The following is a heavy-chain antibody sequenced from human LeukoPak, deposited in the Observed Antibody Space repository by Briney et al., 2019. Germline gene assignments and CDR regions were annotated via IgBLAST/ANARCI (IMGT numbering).Heavy chain of an antibody. D-gene: IGHD5-12*01. CDR3: ARGDLRWLRLGGGDY. CDR2: INPNSGGT. CDR1: GYTFTGYY. V-gene: IGHV1-2*04. Sequence: VASVNVSCKASGYTFTGYYMHWVRQAPGQGLEWMGWINPNSGGTNYAQKFQGWVTMTRDTSISTAYMGLSRLRSDDTAVYYCARGDLRWLRLGGGDYWGQGTLVTVSS. J-gene: IGHJ4*02.